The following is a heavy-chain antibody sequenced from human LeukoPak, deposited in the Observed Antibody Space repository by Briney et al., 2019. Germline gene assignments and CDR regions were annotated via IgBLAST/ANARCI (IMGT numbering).Heavy chain of an antibody. CDR2: ISAYNGNT. Sequence: ASVKVSCKASGYTFTSYGISWVRQAPGQGLEWMGWISAYNGNTNYTQKFQGRVTMTRDASTSTVYMELSSLRSEDTAVYYCARVPWAAAGTGGAFDIWGQGTTVTVSS. CDR1: GYTFTSYG. V-gene: IGHV1-18*01. D-gene: IGHD6-13*01. J-gene: IGHJ3*02. CDR3: ARVPWAAAGTGGAFDI.